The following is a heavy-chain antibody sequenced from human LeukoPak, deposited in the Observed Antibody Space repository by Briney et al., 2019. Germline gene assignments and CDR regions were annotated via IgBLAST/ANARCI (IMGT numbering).Heavy chain of an antibody. CDR2: INPNSGGT. CDR1: GYTFTGYY. J-gene: IGHJ4*02. CDR3: ARVVGSYRSIDY. D-gene: IGHD3-16*02. Sequence: ASVKVSCKASGYTFTGYYMHWVRQAPGQGLEWMGWINPNSGGTNYARKFQGRVTMTRDTSISTAYMELSRLRSDDTAVYYCARVVGSYRSIDYWGQGTLVTVSS. V-gene: IGHV1-2*02.